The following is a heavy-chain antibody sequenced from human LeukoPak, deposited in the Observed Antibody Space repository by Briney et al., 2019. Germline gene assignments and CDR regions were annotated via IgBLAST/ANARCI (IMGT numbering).Heavy chain of an antibody. J-gene: IGHJ4*02. V-gene: IGHV4-38-2*02. CDR2: ISHSGTT. CDR1: GYSISSSYY. D-gene: IGHD2-8*01. CDR3: ARDNVPGYFDS. Sequence: SETLSLTCTVSGYSISSSYYWGWIRQPPGKGLEWIGSISHSGTTYYNPSLKSRVTISVDTSKNQFSLRLSSVTAADTAVYYCARDNVPGYFDSWGQGTLVTVSS.